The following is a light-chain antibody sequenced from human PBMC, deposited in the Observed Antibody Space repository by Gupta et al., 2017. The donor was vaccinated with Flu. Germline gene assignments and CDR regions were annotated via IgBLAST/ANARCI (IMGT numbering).Light chain of an antibody. CDR3: QLYNDWPPYT. J-gene: IGKJ2*01. V-gene: IGKV3-15*01. CDR2: SAS. Sequence: EIVMTQSPATLSVSPGERATLSCRASQSLRSNLAWFQQKPGQAPRLLIYSASTRVTGVPARFSGSGSGTEFTLTISSRQCKDSAVYFCQLYNDWPPYTFGQGTKVEIK. CDR1: QSLRSN.